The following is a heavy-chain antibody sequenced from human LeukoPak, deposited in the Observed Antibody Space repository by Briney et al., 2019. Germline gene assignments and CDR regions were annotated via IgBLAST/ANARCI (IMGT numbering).Heavy chain of an antibody. CDR3: AGEGIAVARVDY. D-gene: IGHD6-19*01. J-gene: IGHJ4*02. V-gene: IGHV3-30-3*01. Sequence: GGSLRLSCAASGFSFSNYAMHWVRQAPGKGLEWVAVISYDGGNKYYADSVKGRFTISRDNSKNTLYLQMNSLRAEDTAVYYCAGEGIAVARVDYWGQGTLVTVSS. CDR1: GFSFSNYA. CDR2: ISYDGGNK.